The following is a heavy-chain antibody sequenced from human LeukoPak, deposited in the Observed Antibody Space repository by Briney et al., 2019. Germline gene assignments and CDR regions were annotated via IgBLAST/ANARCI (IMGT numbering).Heavy chain of an antibody. Sequence: GGSLRLSRAASGFTFSDYYMSWIRQAPGKGLEWVSYISSSGSTIYYADSVKGRFTISRDNAKNSLYLQMNSLRAEDTAVYYCARDPGQVVAANYYFDYWGQGTLVTVSS. CDR3: ARDPGQVVAANYYFDY. D-gene: IGHD2-15*01. CDR1: GFTFSDYY. V-gene: IGHV3-11*01. J-gene: IGHJ4*02. CDR2: ISSSGSTI.